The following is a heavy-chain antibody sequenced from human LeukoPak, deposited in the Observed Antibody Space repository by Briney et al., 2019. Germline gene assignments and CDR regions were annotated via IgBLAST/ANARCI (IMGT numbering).Heavy chain of an antibody. J-gene: IGHJ4*02. D-gene: IGHD3-9*01. Sequence: SVKVSCKASGGTFSSYAISWVRQAPGQGLEWMGGIIPIFGTANYAQKFQGRVTITADESTSTAYMELSSLRSEDTAVYYCARAKKLRYFDWLLPFDYWGQGTLVTVSS. V-gene: IGHV1-69*01. CDR2: IIPIFGTA. CDR3: ARAKKLRYFDWLLPFDY. CDR1: GGTFSSYA.